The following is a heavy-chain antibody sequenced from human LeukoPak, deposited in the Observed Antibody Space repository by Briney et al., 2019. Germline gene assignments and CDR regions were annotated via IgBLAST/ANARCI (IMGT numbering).Heavy chain of an antibody. CDR3: AREAFRAAAGSYYLDY. CDR1: GFTFSSYS. V-gene: IGHV3-21*01. J-gene: IGHJ4*02. CDR2: ISSSSSYI. D-gene: IGHD2-15*01. Sequence: PGGSLRLSCAASGFTFSSYSMNWVREAPGKGLEWVSSISSSSSYIYYADSVKGRFTISRDNAKNSLYLQMNSLRVQDTAAYYCAREAFRAAAGSYYLDYWGQGILVTVSS.